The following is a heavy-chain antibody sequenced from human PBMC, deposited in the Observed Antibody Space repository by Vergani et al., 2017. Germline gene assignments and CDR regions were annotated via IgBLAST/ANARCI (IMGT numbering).Heavy chain of an antibody. CDR3: ARDRYYYDSSGYYFDAFDI. J-gene: IGHJ3*02. Sequence: EVQLVESGGGLIQPGGSLRLSCAASGFTVSSNYMSWVRQAPGKGLEWVSVIYSGGSTYYADSVKGRFTISRDNSKNTLYLQMNSLRAEDTDVYYCARDRYYYDSSGYYFDAFDIWGQGTMVTVSS. CDR1: GFTVSSNY. CDR2: IYSGGST. V-gene: IGHV3-53*01. D-gene: IGHD3-22*01.